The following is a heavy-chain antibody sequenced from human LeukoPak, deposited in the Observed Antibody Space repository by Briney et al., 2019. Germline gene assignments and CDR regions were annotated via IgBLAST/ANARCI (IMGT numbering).Heavy chain of an antibody. V-gene: IGHV1-69*05. CDR2: IIPIFGTA. D-gene: IGHD2-2*01. CDR1: GGTLSSYA. J-gene: IGHJ5*02. Sequence: SVKVSCKASGGTLSSYAISWVRQAPGEGLEWMGGIIPIFGTASYAQKFQGRVTITTDESTSTAYMALSSLRSEDTAVYYCARVDGRCSSTSCYYNWFDPWGQGTLVTVSS. CDR3: ARVDGRCSSTSCYYNWFDP.